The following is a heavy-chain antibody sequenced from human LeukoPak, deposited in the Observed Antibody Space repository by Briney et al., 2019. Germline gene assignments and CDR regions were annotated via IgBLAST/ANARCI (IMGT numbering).Heavy chain of an antibody. CDR2: ISGSGVNT. CDR3: ARGRGLPVRPPNEGFLDY. Sequence: PGRSLRLSCAASGFTFSSYAMHWVRQAPGEGLEWVSGISGSGVNTYYANSVKGRFAISRDKFMNTLYLQMNSLRAEDTAVYYCARGRGLPVRPPNEGFLDYWGRGTLVTVSS. CDR1: GFTFSSYA. J-gene: IGHJ4*02. V-gene: IGHV3-23*01. D-gene: IGHD6-6*01.